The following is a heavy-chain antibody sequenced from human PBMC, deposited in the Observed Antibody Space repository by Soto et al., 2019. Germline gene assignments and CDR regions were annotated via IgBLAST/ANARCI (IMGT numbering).Heavy chain of an antibody. V-gene: IGHV3-48*02. CDR3: ARDNGIEGSSDP. CDR2: ISLGRRTI. Sequence: LRLSCAASGFTFRSYSMNCVRQAPGEGLEWIAYISLGRRTIFYADSVKGRFTISRDGAKNSLYLQMNSLRDEDTSVYYCARDNGIEGSSDPWGQGTLVTVSS. CDR1: GFTFRSYS. J-gene: IGHJ5*02.